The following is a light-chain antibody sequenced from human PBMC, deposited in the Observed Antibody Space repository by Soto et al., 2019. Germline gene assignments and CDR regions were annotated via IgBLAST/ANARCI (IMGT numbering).Light chain of an antibody. Sequence: IVLTQSPGTLSLSPGERATLSCRASQSVSSGYLAWYQQKPGQAPRLLIYAASSRATGIPDRFSASGSGTDFTLTISRLEPEDFSVYYCQQYGSSPYTFGQGTKLES. CDR1: QSVSSGY. J-gene: IGKJ2*01. CDR3: QQYGSSPYT. CDR2: AAS. V-gene: IGKV3-20*01.